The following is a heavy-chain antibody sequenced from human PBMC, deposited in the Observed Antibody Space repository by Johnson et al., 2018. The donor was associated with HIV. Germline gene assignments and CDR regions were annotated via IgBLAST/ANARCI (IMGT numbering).Heavy chain of an antibody. J-gene: IGHJ3*02. V-gene: IGHV3-30*03. CDR2: ISYDGSNK. CDR3: AREVDGFDI. Sequence: QVQLVESGGGLVQPGGSLRLSCVASGFTFSSYGMHWVRQAPGKGLEWVAVISYDGSNKYYADSVKGRFTISRDNAKNTLYLHMNSLRAEDTAVYYCAREVDGFDIWGQGTMVTVSS. CDR1: GFTFSSYG.